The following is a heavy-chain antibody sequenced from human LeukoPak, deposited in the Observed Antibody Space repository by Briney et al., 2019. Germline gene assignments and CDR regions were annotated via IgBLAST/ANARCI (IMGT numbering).Heavy chain of an antibody. V-gene: IGHV3-7*01. CDR3: ARRRGSYSDDY. D-gene: IGHD1-26*01. CDR1: GFTFSSYA. CDR2: IKQDGSEK. J-gene: IGHJ4*02. Sequence: PGGSLRLSCAASGFTFSSYAMSWVRQAPGKGLEWVANIKQDGSEKYYVDSVKGRFTISRDNAKNSLYLQMNSLRAEDTAVYYCARRRGSYSDDYWGQGTLVTVSS.